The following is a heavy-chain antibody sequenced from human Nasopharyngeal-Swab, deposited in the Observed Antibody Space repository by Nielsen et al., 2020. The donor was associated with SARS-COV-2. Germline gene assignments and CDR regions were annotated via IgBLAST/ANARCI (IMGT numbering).Heavy chain of an antibody. CDR3: ARDGFYDFWSGYGGDDFYGMDV. D-gene: IGHD3-3*01. Sequence: ASVKVSCKASGYRLNSYGISWVRQAPGQGLEWMGWIGVYNGNIKYAPRVQGRVTMTADTSTSTVNMEVRGLRSDDTAVYYCARDGFYDFWSGYGGDDFYGMDVWGQGTTVTVTS. CDR2: IGVYNGNI. V-gene: IGHV1-18*01. J-gene: IGHJ6*02. CDR1: GYRLNSYG.